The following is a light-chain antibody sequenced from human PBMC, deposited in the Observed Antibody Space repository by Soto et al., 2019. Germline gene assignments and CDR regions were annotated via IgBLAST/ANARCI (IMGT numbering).Light chain of an antibody. CDR2: YAS. V-gene: IGKV1-13*02. J-gene: IGKJ4*01. Sequence: AIQLTQSPSSLSASVGDRVTITCRASQGISSALAWYQQKSGKPPNLLIYYASTLESGVPSRFSGSGSGTDFTLTVSSLQPEDFATYWCQQFDSYPLTFGGGTKVEIK. CDR3: QQFDSYPLT. CDR1: QGISSA.